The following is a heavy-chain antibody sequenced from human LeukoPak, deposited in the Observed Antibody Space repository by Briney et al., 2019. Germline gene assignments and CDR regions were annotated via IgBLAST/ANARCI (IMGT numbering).Heavy chain of an antibody. CDR1: GFTFSSYS. D-gene: IGHD5-12*01. V-gene: IGHV3-21*01. CDR3: ARDVGYSGYDHFDY. CDR2: ISSSSYI. Sequence: GGSLRLSCAASGFTFSSYSMNWVRQAPGRGLEWVSSISSSSYIYYADSVKGRFTTSRDNAKNSLYLQMNSRRPEDTVVYYCARDVGYSGYDHFDYWGQGTLVTVSS. J-gene: IGHJ4*02.